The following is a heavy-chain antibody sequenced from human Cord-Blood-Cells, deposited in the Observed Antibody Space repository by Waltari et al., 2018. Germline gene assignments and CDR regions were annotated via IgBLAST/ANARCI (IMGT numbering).Heavy chain of an antibody. CDR1: GGSFSGYY. V-gene: IGHV4-34*01. Sequence: QVQLQQWGAGLLKPSETLSLTCAVYGGSFSGYYWSWIRPPPGKGLEWIGEINHSGSTNYNPSLKSRVTISVDTSKNQFSLKLSSVNAADTAVYYCARLYYFDYWGQGTLVTVSS. CDR3: ARLYYFDY. J-gene: IGHJ4*02. CDR2: INHSGST.